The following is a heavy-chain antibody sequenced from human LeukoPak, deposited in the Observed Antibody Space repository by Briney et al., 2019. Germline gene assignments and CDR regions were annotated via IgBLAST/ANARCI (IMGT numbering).Heavy chain of an antibody. CDR3: AKNQGQWLVPVDY. J-gene: IGHJ4*02. Sequence: GGSLILSCAASGFTFSNYAMSWVRQAPGKGLEWVSSMSGSGGSTYYADSVKGRFTISRDNSKNTLYLQVNNLRAEDTALYYCAKNQGQWLVPVDYWGQGTLVTVSS. CDR1: GFTFSNYA. CDR2: MSGSGGST. V-gene: IGHV3-23*01. D-gene: IGHD6-19*01.